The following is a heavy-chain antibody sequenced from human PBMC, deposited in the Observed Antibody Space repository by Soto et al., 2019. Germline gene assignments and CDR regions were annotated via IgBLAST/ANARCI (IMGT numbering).Heavy chain of an antibody. J-gene: IGHJ6*02. V-gene: IGHV1-2*02. CDR1: GYTFTDYY. Sequence: VASVKVSCKASGYTFTDYYMHWVRQAPGQGLEWMGWINPNSGGTNYAQKFQGRVAMTRDTSITTAYMEVSSLRSDDTAVYYCARIAVAGYLFHQGMDVWGQGTTVTVSS. CDR3: ARIAVAGYLFHQGMDV. CDR2: INPNSGGT. D-gene: IGHD6-19*01.